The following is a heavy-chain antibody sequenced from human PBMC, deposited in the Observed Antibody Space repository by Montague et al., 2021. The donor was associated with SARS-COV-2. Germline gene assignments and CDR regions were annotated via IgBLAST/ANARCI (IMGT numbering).Heavy chain of an antibody. J-gene: IGHJ2*01. CDR3: ARHYASGTYPLDL. CDR1: GVSISGFG. V-gene: IGHV4-4*08. CDR2: IFTKAGT. Sequence: SETLSLTCAVSGVSISGFGWSWVRQSPTKGLEWVAFIFTKAGTSYSPSLESRLTVSLDTSKNQVSLNLTSVTAADTAVYYCARHYASGTYPLDLWGRGTLVTVSS. D-gene: IGHD3-10*01.